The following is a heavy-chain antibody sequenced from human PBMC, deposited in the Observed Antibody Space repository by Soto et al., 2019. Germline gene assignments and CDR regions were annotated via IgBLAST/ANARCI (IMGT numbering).Heavy chain of an antibody. CDR3: AKDTYDSFLYGMDV. D-gene: IGHD3-22*01. Sequence: EVQLLESGGGLVQPGGSLRLSCAASGFPLRSYAVSWVRQAPGKGLEWVSAISGTDSRRHYAESVRGRFSVSRDESKNTLFLQMSSLRADDTAVYYCAKDTYDSFLYGMDVWGQGTRVTVSS. J-gene: IGHJ6*02. CDR1: GFPLRSYA. CDR2: ISGTDSRR. V-gene: IGHV3-23*01.